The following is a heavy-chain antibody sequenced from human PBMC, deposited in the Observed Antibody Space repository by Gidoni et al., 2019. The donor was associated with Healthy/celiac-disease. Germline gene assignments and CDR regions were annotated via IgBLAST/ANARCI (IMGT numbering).Heavy chain of an antibody. CDR1: GSTFSSYA. CDR3: AKGDDIVVVNLDY. D-gene: IGHD2-21*01. J-gene: IGHJ4*02. Sequence: EVQLLESGGGLVQPGGSLRLSCAASGSTFSSYAMSWVRQAPGKGLGWVSAISGSGGSTYYADSVKGRFTISRDNSKNTLYLQMNSLRAEDTAVYYCAKGDDIVVVNLDYWGQGTLVTVSS. V-gene: IGHV3-23*01. CDR2: ISGSGGST.